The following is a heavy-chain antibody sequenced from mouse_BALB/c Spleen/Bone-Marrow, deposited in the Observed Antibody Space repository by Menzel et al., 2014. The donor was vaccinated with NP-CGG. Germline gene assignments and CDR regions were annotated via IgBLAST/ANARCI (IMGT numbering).Heavy chain of an antibody. D-gene: IGHD1-1*01. CDR1: RSDFSRYW. CDR2: INPDSSTI. V-gene: IGHV4-1*02. Sequence: DVKLQESGGGLVQPGGSLKLSCAASRSDFSRYWMSWVRQAPGKGLEWIGEINPDSSTINYTPSLKDKFIISRDNAKNTLYLQMSKVRSEDTALYYCARLNYYGNLFVWGAGTTVTVSS. J-gene: IGHJ1*01. CDR3: ARLNYYGNLFV.